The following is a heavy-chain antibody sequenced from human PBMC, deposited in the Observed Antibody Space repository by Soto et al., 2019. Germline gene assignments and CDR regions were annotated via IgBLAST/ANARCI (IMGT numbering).Heavy chain of an antibody. V-gene: IGHV3-30*18. CDR3: AKMVGATVPFDY. Sequence: QVQLVESGGGVVQPGRSLRLSCAASGFTFSSYGMHWVRQAPGKGLEWVAVISYDGSNKYYADSVKGRVTISRDNSKNTLYLQMNSLRAEDTAVYYCAKMVGATVPFDYWGQGTLVTVSS. J-gene: IGHJ4*02. CDR1: GFTFSSYG. CDR2: ISYDGSNK. D-gene: IGHD1-26*01.